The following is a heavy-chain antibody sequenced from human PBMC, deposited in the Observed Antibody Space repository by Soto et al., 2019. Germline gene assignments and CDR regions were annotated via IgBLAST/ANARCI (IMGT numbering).Heavy chain of an antibody. V-gene: IGHV4-31*03. CDR1: GGSISSGGYY. CDR2: IYYSGST. CDR3: ARVFGVATILDY. Sequence: SETLSLTCTVSGGSISSGGYYWSWIRQHPGKGLEWIGYIYYSGSTYYNPSLKSRVTISVDTSKNQFSLKLSSVTAADTAVYYCARVFGVATILDYWGQGTLVTVSS. J-gene: IGHJ4*02. D-gene: IGHD5-12*01.